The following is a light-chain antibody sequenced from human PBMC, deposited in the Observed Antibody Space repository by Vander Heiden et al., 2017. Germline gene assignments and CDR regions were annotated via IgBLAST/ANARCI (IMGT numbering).Light chain of an antibody. Sequence: EIVLTHSPATLSLSPGESATLSCRASQSVSSSYLAWYQQKPGQAPRLLIYGASSRATGIPDRFSGSGSGTDFTLTISRLEPEDFAVYYCQQYGSSPYTFGQGTKLEIK. V-gene: IGKV3-20*01. CDR1: QSVSSSY. J-gene: IGKJ2*01. CDR3: QQYGSSPYT. CDR2: GAS.